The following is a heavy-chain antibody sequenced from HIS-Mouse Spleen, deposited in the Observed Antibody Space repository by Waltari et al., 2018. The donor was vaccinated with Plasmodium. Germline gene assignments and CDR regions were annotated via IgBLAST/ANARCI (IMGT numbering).Heavy chain of an antibody. D-gene: IGHD6-19*01. CDR3: ARGSAGDAFDI. CDR2: ISPYNGNT. J-gene: IGHJ3*02. V-gene: IGHV1-18*01. CDR1: GYTFTNYG. Sequence: QVQLVQSGAEVKKPGASVMVYCKAAGYTFTNYGISWVRQAPGQGLEWMGWISPYNGNTHFAQKLQGRVTMTTDTSTSTAYMELRSLRSDDTAVYYCARGSAGDAFDIWGQGTMVTVSS.